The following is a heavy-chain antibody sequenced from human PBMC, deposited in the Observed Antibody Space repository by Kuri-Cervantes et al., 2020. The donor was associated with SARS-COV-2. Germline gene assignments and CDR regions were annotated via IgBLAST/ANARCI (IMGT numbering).Heavy chain of an antibody. CDR2: IYPGDSDT. Sequence: KVSCKGSGYSFTSYWIGWVRQMPGKGLEWMGIIYPGDSDTRYSPSFQGQVTISADKSIGTAYLQWSSLKASDTAMYYCARHRTVNSSSWRFDPWGQGTLVTVSS. V-gene: IGHV5-51*01. CDR1: GYSFTSYW. D-gene: IGHD6-6*01. CDR3: ARHRTVNSSSWRFDP. J-gene: IGHJ5*02.